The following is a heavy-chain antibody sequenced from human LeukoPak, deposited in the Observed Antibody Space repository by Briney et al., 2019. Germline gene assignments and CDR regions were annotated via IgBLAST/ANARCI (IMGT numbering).Heavy chain of an antibody. J-gene: IGHJ4*02. V-gene: IGHV3-64D*06. Sequence: PGGSLRLSCSVSGFTFSTYVMHWVRQAPGKGLEYVSAISSNGDNTYYADSVKGRFTISRDNSKNTLYLQMSSLRADDTAVYYCVSETGYWGQGTLVTVSS. CDR1: GFTFSTYV. CDR2: ISSNGDNT. CDR3: VSETGY.